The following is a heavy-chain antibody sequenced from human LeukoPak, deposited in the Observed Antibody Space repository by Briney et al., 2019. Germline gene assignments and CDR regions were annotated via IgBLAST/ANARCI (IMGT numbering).Heavy chain of an antibody. CDR1: GFTVSSNY. CDR2: IFHSGST. Sequence: GSLRLSCAASGFTVSSNYMSWVRQAPGKGLEWIGEIFHSGSTNYNPSLKSRVTISVDKSKNQFSLKLSSVTAADTAVYYCAKDPLGGVVTAIHDYWGQGTLVTVSS. J-gene: IGHJ4*02. CDR3: AKDPLGGVVTAIHDY. V-gene: IGHV4-4*02. D-gene: IGHD2-21*02.